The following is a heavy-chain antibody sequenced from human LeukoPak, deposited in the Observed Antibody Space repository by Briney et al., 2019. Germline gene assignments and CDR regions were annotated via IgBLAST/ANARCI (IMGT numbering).Heavy chain of an antibody. V-gene: IGHV4-38-2*01. J-gene: IGHJ4*02. CDR3: AIQRWLQFH. CDR1: GYSISSGYY. D-gene: IGHD5-24*01. Sequence: KPSETLSLTCAVSGYSISSGYYWGWIRQPPGKGLEWIGSIYHSGSTYYNPSLKSRVTISVDTSKNQFSLKLSSVTAADTAVYYCAIQRWLQFHWGQGTLVTVSS. CDR2: IYHSGST.